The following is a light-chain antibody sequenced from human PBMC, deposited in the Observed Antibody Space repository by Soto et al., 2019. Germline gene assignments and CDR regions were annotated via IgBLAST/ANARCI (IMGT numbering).Light chain of an antibody. CDR2: DDT. J-gene: IGLJ1*01. CDR3: QVWDSSSDHFV. V-gene: IGLV3-21*02. Sequence: SYELIQPPSVSVAPGQTARITCGVDTIGGISVHWYQQKPGQAPVLVVHDDTDRPSGIPERLSGSKYGNTATLTISWVEAGDEADYYCQVWDSSSDHFVFGTGTKV. CDR1: TIGGIS.